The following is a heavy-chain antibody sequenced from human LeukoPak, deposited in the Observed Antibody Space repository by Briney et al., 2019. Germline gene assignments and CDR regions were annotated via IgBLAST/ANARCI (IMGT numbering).Heavy chain of an antibody. CDR1: GGSISSYY. J-gene: IGHJ6*02. D-gene: IGHD6-13*01. CDR3: ARDQRRIAAAGLGYYGMDV. CDR2: IYYCGST. Sequence: SETLSLTCTVSGGSISSYYGSWIRQPPGKGLEWIGYIYYCGSTNYKPSLKSRVSISVDTYKNQFSLKLSSVTAADTAVYYCARDQRRIAAAGLGYYGMDVWGQGTTVTVSS. V-gene: IGHV4-59*01.